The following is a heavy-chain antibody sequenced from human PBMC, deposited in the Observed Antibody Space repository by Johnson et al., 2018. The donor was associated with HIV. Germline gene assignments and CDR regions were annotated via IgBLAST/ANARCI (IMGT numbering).Heavy chain of an antibody. CDR2: IGSTGDT. V-gene: IGHV3-13*01. J-gene: IGHJ3*02. D-gene: IGHD3-3*01. CDR1: GFTFDDYG. Sequence: VQLVESGGGVVRPGGSLRLSCAASGFTFDDYGMSWVRQAPGKGLEWVSGIGSTGDTYYPGSVKGRFTISRQNAKNSLYLQMNSLRAGDTAVYYCARGFEVAAGWGAFDIWGQGTMVTVSS. CDR3: ARGFEVAAGWGAFDI.